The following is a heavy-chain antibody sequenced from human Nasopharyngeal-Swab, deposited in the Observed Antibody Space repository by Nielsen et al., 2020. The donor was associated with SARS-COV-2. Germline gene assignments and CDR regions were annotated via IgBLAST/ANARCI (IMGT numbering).Heavy chain of an antibody. CDR1: GFTFNNYN. V-gene: IGHV3-21*01. J-gene: IGHJ6*02. CDR3: ARDGLDYDFWSAYFMDV. D-gene: IGHD3-3*01. Sequence: GESLKISCAASGFTFNNYNFNWVRQAPGKGLEWVSSISSNSSYIYYADSVKGRFTISRDNAKNPLYLQMNSLRAEDTAVYYCARDGLDYDFWSAYFMDVWGQGTTVTVSS. CDR2: ISSNSSYI.